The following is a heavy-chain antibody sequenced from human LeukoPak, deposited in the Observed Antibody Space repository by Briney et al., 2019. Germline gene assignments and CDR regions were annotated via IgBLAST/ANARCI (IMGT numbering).Heavy chain of an antibody. J-gene: IGHJ4*02. Sequence: GGSLRLSCTASGFTFSTDAMTWVRQAPGKGLQWVSAISGSGGSTYYGDSVKGRFTISRDNSKNTLYLQMTSLRAEDTAVYYCARGGPDSSDYSSLFDYWGRGILVTVSS. CDR2: ISGSGGST. CDR1: GFTFSTDA. D-gene: IGHD3-22*01. CDR3: ARGGPDSSDYSSLFDY. V-gene: IGHV3-23*01.